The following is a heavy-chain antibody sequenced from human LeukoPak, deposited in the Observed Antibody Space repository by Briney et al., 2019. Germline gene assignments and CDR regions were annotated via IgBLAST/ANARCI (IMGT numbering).Heavy chain of an antibody. D-gene: IGHD1-26*01. J-gene: IGHJ4*02. CDR2: IHHSGTT. V-gene: IGHV4-34*01. CDR3: ARGGSYPTSNDY. CDR1: GGSLSGYY. Sequence: SETLSLTCTVYGGSLSGYYWSWIRQPPGKGLEWIGEIHHSGTTNYNPSLKSRVTISLDTSKNQFSLKVSSVTAADTAVYYCARGGSYPTSNDYWGQGTLVTVSS.